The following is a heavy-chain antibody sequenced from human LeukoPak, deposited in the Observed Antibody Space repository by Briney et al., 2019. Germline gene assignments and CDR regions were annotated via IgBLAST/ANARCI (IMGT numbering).Heavy chain of an antibody. D-gene: IGHD3-9*01. CDR3: AHRRRYYDILTGYSKGRNWFDP. CDR1: GFSLSTSGVG. Sequence: SGPTLVHPTPPLTLTCTFSGFSLSTSGVGVGWIRQPPGKALEWLALIYWDDDKRYSPSLKSRLTITKDTSKNQVVLTMTNMDPVDTATYYCAHRRRYYDILTGYSKGRNWFDPWGQGTLVTVSS. J-gene: IGHJ5*02. CDR2: IYWDDDK. V-gene: IGHV2-5*02.